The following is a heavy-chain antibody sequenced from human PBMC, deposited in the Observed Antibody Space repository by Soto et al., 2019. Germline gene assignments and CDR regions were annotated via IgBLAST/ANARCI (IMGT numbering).Heavy chain of an antibody. CDR3: AKEGIMGFSGYFDY. V-gene: IGHV3-23*01. Sequence: GGSLRLSCAASGFTFSSYAMRWVRQAPGKGLEWVSAISGSGSNTYYAGSVKGRFTISRDNSKNTLYLQMNSLRAEDTAVYYCAKEGIMGFSGYFDYWGQRTLVTVSS. J-gene: IGHJ4*02. CDR2: ISGSGSNT. CDR1: GFTFSSYA. D-gene: IGHD1-26*01.